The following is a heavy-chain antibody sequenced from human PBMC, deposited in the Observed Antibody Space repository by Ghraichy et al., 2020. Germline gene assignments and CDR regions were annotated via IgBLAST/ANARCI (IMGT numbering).Heavy chain of an antibody. D-gene: IGHD3-16*01. CDR2: IWYDGSNK. CDR3: ARDFGGATPSGSVDY. Sequence: GSLRLSCAASGFTFSSYGMHWVRQAPGKGLEWVAVIWYDGSNKYYADSVKGRFTISRDNSKNTLYLQMNSLRAEDTAVYYCARDFGGATPSGSVDYWGQGTLVTVSS. CDR1: GFTFSSYG. J-gene: IGHJ4*02. V-gene: IGHV3-33*01.